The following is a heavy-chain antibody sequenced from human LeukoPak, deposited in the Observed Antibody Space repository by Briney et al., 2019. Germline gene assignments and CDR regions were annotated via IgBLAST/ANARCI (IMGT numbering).Heavy chain of an antibody. J-gene: IGHJ4*02. V-gene: IGHV3-30*04. CDR1: GFTFSSYA. Sequence: PGRSLRLSCAASGFTFSSYAMHWVRQAPGKGLEWVAAISYDGSNKYYADSVKGRFTISRDNSKNTPYLQMYSPRAEETAVYYWARKGGSRRQVGGGYFDYWGQGTLVTVSS. D-gene: IGHD6-13*01. CDR2: ISYDGSNK. CDR3: ARKGGSRRQVGGGYFDY.